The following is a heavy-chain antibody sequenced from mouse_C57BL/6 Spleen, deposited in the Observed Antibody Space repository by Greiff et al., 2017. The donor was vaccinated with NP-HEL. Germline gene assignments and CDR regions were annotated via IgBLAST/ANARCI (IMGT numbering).Heavy chain of an antibody. CDR1: GYTFTDYE. Sequence: VQLQQSGAELVRPGASVTLSCKASGYTFTDYEMHWVKQTPVHGLEWIGAIDPETGGTAYNQKFKGKAILTADKSSSTAYMELRSLTSEDSAVYYCTPLITTVVARDWYFDVWGTGTTVTVSS. CDR3: TPLITTVVARDWYFDV. D-gene: IGHD1-1*01. J-gene: IGHJ1*03. CDR2: IDPETGGT. V-gene: IGHV1-15*01.